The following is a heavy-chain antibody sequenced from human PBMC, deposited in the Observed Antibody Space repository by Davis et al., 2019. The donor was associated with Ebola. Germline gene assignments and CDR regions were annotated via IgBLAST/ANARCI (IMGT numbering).Heavy chain of an antibody. CDR1: GFTFSSYA. CDR3: AKGLKSYYYDSSGSSFYYYFGMDV. Sequence: GESLKISCAASGFTFSSYAMSWVRQAPGKGLEWVSAISGSGGSTYYADSVKGRFTISRDNSKNTLYLQMNSLRAEDTAVYYCAKGLKSYYYDSSGSSFYYYFGMDVWGKGTTVTVSS. V-gene: IGHV3-23*01. CDR2: ISGSGGST. D-gene: IGHD3-22*01. J-gene: IGHJ6*04.